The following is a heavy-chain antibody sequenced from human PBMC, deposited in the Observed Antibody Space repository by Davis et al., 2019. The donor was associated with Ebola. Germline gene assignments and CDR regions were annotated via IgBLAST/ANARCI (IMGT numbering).Heavy chain of an antibody. Sequence: GSLRLSCAASGFTFGTYGMHWVRQAPGKGLEWVAVISYDGSNKYYADSMKGRFTISRDNSKNTLYLKMNSLRADYTAVYYFATQGGYSNKGHFDFWGQGTLVTVSS. CDR3: ATQGGYSNKGHFDF. V-gene: IGHV3-30*03. J-gene: IGHJ4*02. CDR1: GFTFGTYG. CDR2: ISYDGSNK. D-gene: IGHD4-11*01.